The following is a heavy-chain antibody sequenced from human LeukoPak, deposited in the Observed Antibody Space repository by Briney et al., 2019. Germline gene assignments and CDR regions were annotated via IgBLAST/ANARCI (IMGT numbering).Heavy chain of an antibody. D-gene: IGHD5-12*01. J-gene: IGHJ4*02. CDR3: AREGSGYDYYFDY. V-gene: IGHV3-30-3*01. Sequence: PXKGRXXVAVISYDGSNKYYADSVKGRFTICRENSKNTLYLQMNSLRPEDTAVYYCAREGSGYDYYFDYWGQGTLVTVSS. CDR2: ISYDGSNK.